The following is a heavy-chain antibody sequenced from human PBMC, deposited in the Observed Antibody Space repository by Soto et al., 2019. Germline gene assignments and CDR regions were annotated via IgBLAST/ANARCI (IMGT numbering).Heavy chain of an antibody. CDR1: GGSISSSSYY. Sequence: QLQLQESGPGLVKPSETLSLTCTVSGGSISSSSYYWGWIRQPPGKGLEWIGSIYYSGSTYYNPSLRSRVTISVDTSKNQFSLKLSSVTAADTAVYYCARPGRGDVDPWGQGTLVTVSS. CDR3: ARPGRGDVDP. D-gene: IGHD3-16*01. J-gene: IGHJ5*02. CDR2: IYYSGST. V-gene: IGHV4-39*01.